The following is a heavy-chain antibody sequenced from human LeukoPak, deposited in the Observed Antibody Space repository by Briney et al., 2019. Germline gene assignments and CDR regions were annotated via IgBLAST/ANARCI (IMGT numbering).Heavy chain of an antibody. Sequence: GGSLRLSCAASGFTFPNYWMSWVRQTPGKGLEWVSAITASGGSTYYADSVKGRFTISRDNSKNTLYLQVNSLRAEDTAVYYCAKVPYGDYYFENWGQGTLVTVSS. CDR2: ITASGGST. CDR1: GFTFPNYW. V-gene: IGHV3-23*01. D-gene: IGHD4-17*01. CDR3: AKVPYGDYYFEN. J-gene: IGHJ4*02.